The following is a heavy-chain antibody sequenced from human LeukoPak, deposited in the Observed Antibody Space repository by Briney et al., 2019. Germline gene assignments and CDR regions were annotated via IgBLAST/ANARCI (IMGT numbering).Heavy chain of an antibody. Sequence: ASVKVSCKASGGTCSSYAISWVRQAPGQGLEWMGRIIPILGIANDAQKFQGRVTITADKSTSTAYMELSSLRSEDTAVYYCARGDIVATIGGETGFDYWGQGTLVTVSS. CDR2: IIPILGIA. CDR3: ARGDIVATIGGETGFDY. CDR1: GGTCSSYA. D-gene: IGHD5-12*01. J-gene: IGHJ4*02. V-gene: IGHV1-69*04.